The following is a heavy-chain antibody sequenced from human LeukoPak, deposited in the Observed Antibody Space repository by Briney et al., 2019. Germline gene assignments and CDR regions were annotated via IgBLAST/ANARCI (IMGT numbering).Heavy chain of an antibody. CDR3: ARRRYDILTGYSKAFDI. CDR2: ISAYNGNT. D-gene: IGHD3-9*01. CDR1: GYTFTSYG. J-gene: IGHJ3*02. Sequence: ASVKVSCKASGYTFTSYGISWVRQAPGQGLEWMGWISAYNGNTNYAQKLQGRVTMTTDTSTSTAYMELRSLRSEDTAVYYCARRRYDILTGYSKAFDIWGQGTMVTVSS. V-gene: IGHV1-18*01.